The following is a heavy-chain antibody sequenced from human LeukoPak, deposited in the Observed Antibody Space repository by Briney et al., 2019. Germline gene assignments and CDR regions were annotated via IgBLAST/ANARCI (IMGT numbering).Heavy chain of an antibody. CDR2: ISGSGGST. CDR3: AKDREGNSSSGSIFDY. Sequence: PGGSLRLSCAASGFTFSSYAMSWVRQAPGKGLEWVSAISGSGGSTYYADSVKGRFTISRDNSKNTLYLQMNSLRAEDTAVYYGAKDREGNSSSGSIFDYWGKETLVTFS. J-gene: IGHJ4*02. D-gene: IGHD6-13*01. CDR1: GFTFSSYA. V-gene: IGHV3-23*01.